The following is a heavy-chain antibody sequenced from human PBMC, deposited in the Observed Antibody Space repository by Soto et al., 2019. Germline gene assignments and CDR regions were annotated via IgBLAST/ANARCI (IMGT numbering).Heavy chain of an antibody. CDR3: ARDPGAAYYDILTGYPAPVT. J-gene: IGHJ5*02. Sequence: SETLSLTCTVSGGSISSGGYYWSWIRQHPGKGLEWIGYIYYSGSTYYNPSLKSRVTISVDTSKNQFSLKLSSVTAADTAVYYCARDPGAAYYDILTGYPAPVTWGQGTLVTVSS. V-gene: IGHV4-31*03. CDR2: IYYSGST. CDR1: GGSISSGGYY. D-gene: IGHD3-9*01.